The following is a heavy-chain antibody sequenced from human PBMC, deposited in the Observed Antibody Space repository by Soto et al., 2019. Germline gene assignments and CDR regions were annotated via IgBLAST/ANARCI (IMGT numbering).Heavy chain of an antibody. D-gene: IGHD1-26*01. CDR1: GYTFTAYT. CDR2: IDPNSGGT. CDR3: ARSSGTYSDFDY. Sequence: ASVKVSCKASGYTFTAYTMHWVRQAPGQGLEWMGWIDPNSGGTNYAQKFQGRVTMTRDTSISTAYMELSSLRSDDTALYYCARSSGTYSDFDYWGQGTHVTVSS. V-gene: IGHV1-2*02. J-gene: IGHJ4*01.